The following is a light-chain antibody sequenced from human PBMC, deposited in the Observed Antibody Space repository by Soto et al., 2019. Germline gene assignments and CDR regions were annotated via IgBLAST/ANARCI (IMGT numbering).Light chain of an antibody. V-gene: IGLV2-14*01. J-gene: IGLJ1*01. Sequence: QSALTQPASVSGSPGQSITISCTGTSSDVGGSNYVSWYQQHPGKAPKLMIYDVNNRPAGVSNRFSGSKSINTASLTISGLQAEDEADYYFGSYTSSSTLYVFGTGTKVTVL. CDR2: DVN. CDR3: GSYTSSSTLYV. CDR1: SSDVGGSNY.